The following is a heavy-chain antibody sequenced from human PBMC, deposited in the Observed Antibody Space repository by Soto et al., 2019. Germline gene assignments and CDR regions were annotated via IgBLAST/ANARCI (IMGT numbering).Heavy chain of an antibody. CDR1: GGSISSYY. Sequence: SETLSLTCTVSGGSISSYYWSWIRQPPGKGLEWIGYIYYSGSTNYNPSLKSRVTISVDTSKNQFSLKLSSVTAADTAVYYCARGLYEMWGYNWFDPWGQGTLVTVSS. CDR2: IYYSGST. J-gene: IGHJ5*02. CDR3: ARGLYEMWGYNWFDP. V-gene: IGHV4-59*01. D-gene: IGHD2-21*01.